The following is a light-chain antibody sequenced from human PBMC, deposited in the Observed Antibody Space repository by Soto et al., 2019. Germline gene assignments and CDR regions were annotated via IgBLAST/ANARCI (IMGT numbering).Light chain of an antibody. CDR2: DAS. CDR3: QQRSNWPPSIT. J-gene: IGKJ5*01. Sequence: DIVLTQSPATLSWSPGERATLSCRASQSVGNYFTWYQQKPGQAPRLLIYDASNRATGIPARFSGSGSGTDFTLTVSSLEPEDFAVYYCQQRSNWPPSITFGQGTRREIK. CDR1: QSVGNY. V-gene: IGKV3-11*01.